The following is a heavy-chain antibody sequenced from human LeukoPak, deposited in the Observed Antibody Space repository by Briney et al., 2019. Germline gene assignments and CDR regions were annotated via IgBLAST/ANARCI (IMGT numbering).Heavy chain of an antibody. Sequence: GGSLRLSCAASGFTFSSYGMSWVRQAPGKGLEWVSGISSKSNSIGYADSVKGRFTISRDNAKNSLYLQMNSLRAEDTALYYCAKDPLIDLGSYYPHYFDYWGQGTLVTVSS. V-gene: IGHV3-9*01. J-gene: IGHJ4*02. CDR2: ISSKSNSI. CDR1: GFTFSSYG. D-gene: IGHD3-10*01. CDR3: AKDPLIDLGSYYPHYFDY.